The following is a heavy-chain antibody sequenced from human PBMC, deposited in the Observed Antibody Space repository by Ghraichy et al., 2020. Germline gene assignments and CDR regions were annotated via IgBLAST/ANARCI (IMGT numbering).Heavy chain of an antibody. CDR1: GGTFSSYA. CDR3: AKNGDTTGYGGKRSSYFYGMDV. V-gene: IGHV1-69*13. D-gene: IGHD4-23*01. Sequence: SVKVSCKASGGTFSSYAISWVRQAPGQGLEWMGGIIPIFGTANYAQKFQGRVTITADESTSTAYMELSSLRSEDTAVYYCAKNGDTTGYGGKRSSYFYGMDVWGQGTTVTVSS. CDR2: IIPIFGTA. J-gene: IGHJ6*02.